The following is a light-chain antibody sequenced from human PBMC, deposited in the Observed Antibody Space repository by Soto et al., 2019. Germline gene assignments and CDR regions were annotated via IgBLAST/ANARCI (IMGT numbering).Light chain of an antibody. J-gene: IGKJ5*01. CDR1: QGLVYVEGNTY. CDR2: KIS. CDR3: MQGAHWPLT. Sequence: VIMAQSPLSLPVSLGQAASISCSSSQGLVYVEGNTYLNWFQQRPGQSPRRLIYKISNRDSGVPDRFSGSGSGTYFTLQISRVEAEDVGSYYCMQGAHWPLTFGQGTRLAIK. V-gene: IGKV2-30*01.